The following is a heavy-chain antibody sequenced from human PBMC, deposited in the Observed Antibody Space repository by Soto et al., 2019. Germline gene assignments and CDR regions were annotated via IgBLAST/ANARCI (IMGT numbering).Heavy chain of an antibody. D-gene: IGHD2-15*01. Sequence: QPGGSLRLSCAASGFTFSSYAMSWVRQAPGKGLEWVSTISGNGYSTYYADSVKGRFTISRDNSKNTLYLQMNSLRAEDMAVYYCAKDSGWSGYCSGGSCYPNFDYWGPGTLVTVSS. CDR2: ISGNGYST. CDR3: AKDSGWSGYCSGGSCYPNFDY. J-gene: IGHJ4*02. CDR1: GFTFSSYA. V-gene: IGHV3-23*01.